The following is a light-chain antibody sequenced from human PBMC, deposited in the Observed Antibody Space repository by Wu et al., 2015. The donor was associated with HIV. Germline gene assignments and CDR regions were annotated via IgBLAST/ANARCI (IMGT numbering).Light chain of an antibody. J-gene: IGKJ1*01. Sequence: EIVLTQSPGILSLSPGDSASFSCRASQSVSSNLAWYQQKPGQAPRLLIYGASTRATGIPARFSGSGSGTEFTLTISSLQSEDFAVYYCQQYNNWPPRFGQGTKVEIK. CDR2: GAS. CDR1: QSVSSN. CDR3: QQYNNWPPR. V-gene: IGKV3-15*01.